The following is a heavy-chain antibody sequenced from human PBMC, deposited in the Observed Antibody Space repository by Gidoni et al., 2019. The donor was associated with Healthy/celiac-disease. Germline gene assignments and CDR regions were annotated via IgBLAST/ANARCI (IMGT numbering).Heavy chain of an antibody. D-gene: IGHD6-13*01. J-gene: IGHJ4*02. CDR3: ASSWYRGDIFDY. Sequence: QVHLVESGGGVVQPGRSLRLSCAASGFTFSSYGMHWVRQAPGKGLEWVAVISYDGSNKYYADSVKGRFTISRDNSKNTLYLQMNSLRAEDTAVYYCASSWYRGDIFDYWGQGTLVTVSS. CDR2: ISYDGSNK. CDR1: GFTFSSYG. V-gene: IGHV3-30*03.